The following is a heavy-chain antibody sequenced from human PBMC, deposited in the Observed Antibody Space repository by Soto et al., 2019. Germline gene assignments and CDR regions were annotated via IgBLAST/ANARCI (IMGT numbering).Heavy chain of an antibody. Sequence: EVQLVESGGGLIQPGGSLRLSCAASGFNVSRNFMSWVRQVPGKGLEWVSVMYGAGNTYYADSVKGRFTVSRDTLKNTLVFQMNSLRAEDTAVYYCARELGIPDSDYWGQGTLVTVSS. CDR1: GFNVSRNF. D-gene: IGHD3-16*01. J-gene: IGHJ4*02. V-gene: IGHV3-53*01. CDR3: ARELGIPDSDY. CDR2: MYGAGNT.